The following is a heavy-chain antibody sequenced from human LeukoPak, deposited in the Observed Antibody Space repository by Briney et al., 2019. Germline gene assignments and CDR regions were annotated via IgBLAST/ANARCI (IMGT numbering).Heavy chain of an antibody. D-gene: IGHD4-23*01. J-gene: IGHJ4*02. CDR1: GYSFTSYW. CDR2: IYPGDSDT. V-gene: IGHV5-51*01. Sequence: GESLKISCKGSGYSFTSYWIGWVRQMPGKGLEWMGIIYPGDSDTRYSPSFQGQVTISADKSINTAYLQWSSLKASDTAIYYCAKTPSGGGFQYYFDYWGQGTLVTVSS. CDR3: AKTPSGGGFQYYFDY.